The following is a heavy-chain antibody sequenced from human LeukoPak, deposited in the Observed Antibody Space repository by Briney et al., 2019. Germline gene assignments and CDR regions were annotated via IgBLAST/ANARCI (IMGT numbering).Heavy chain of an antibody. V-gene: IGHV1-69*13. CDR1: GGTFSSYA. CDR2: IIPIFGTA. J-gene: IGHJ6*03. D-gene: IGHD6-6*01. Sequence: GASVKVSCKASGGTFSSYAISWVRQAPGQGLEWMGGIIPIFGTANYAQKFQGRVTITADESTSTAYMELSSLRSEDTAVYYCARSDRPRSYYYYMDVWGKGTRSPSP. CDR3: ARSDRPRSYYYYMDV.